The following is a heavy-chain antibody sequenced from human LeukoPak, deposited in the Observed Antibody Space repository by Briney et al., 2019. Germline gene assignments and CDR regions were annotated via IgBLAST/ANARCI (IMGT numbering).Heavy chain of an antibody. CDR3: ARGLLGAPTSYFDY. Sequence: PGRPLRLSCAASGFTFSSNAMHWVRQAPGKGLEWVAVITYDGSNKYYADSVKGRFTISRDNSKNTLYLQMNSLRAEDTAVYYCARGLLGAPTSYFDYWGQGTLVTVSS. CDR1: GFTFSSNA. V-gene: IGHV3-30-3*01. D-gene: IGHD1-26*01. CDR2: ITYDGSNK. J-gene: IGHJ4*02.